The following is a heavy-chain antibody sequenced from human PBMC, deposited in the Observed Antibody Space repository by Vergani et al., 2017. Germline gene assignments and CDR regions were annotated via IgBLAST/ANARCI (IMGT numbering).Heavy chain of an antibody. CDR3: ARDSLYFDILTGYFPNWFDP. J-gene: IGHJ5*02. Sequence: EVQLVESGGGLVQPGGSLRLSCAASGFTLSSYWMSWVRQAPGKGLEWVANIKQDGSEKYYVDSVKGRFTISRDNAKNSLYLQMNSLRAEDTAVYYCARDSLYFDILTGYFPNWFDPWGQGTLVTVSS. D-gene: IGHD3-9*01. CDR1: GFTLSSYW. CDR2: IKQDGSEK. V-gene: IGHV3-7*01.